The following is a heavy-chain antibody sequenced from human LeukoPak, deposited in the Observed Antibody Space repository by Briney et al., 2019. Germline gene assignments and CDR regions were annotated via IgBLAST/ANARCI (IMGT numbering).Heavy chain of an antibody. CDR3: VRDSYMFGSDY. CDR2: ISNGGGTI. CDR1: GFTFTSYD. D-gene: IGHD3-10*02. J-gene: IGHJ4*02. Sequence: GGSLRLSCVISGFTFTSYDFNWVRQAPGKGLEWVSYISNGGGTIYYADSVKGRFTISRDNAKNSVFLQMNTLRAEDTAVYYCVRDSYMFGSDYWGRGTLVSVSS. V-gene: IGHV3-48*03.